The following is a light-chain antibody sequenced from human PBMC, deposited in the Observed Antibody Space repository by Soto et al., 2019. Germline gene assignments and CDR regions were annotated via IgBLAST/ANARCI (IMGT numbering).Light chain of an antibody. CDR1: SSDIGSNNR. CDR3: CSYAGRSTWDVV. V-gene: IGLV2-23*01. J-gene: IGLJ2*01. CDR2: EGF. Sequence: QSVLTQPPSVSGSPGQSVTISCTGTSSDIGSNNRVSWYQQPPGKAPKLLIFEGFKRPSGISNRFSGSKSGSTASLTISGLQAEDEADYYCCSYAGRSTWDVVFGGGTKLTVL.